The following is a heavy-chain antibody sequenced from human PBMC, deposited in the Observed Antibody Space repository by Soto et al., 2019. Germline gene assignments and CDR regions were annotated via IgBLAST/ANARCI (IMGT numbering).Heavy chain of an antibody. CDR3: ARGGSSPVAGIYYYGMDV. CDR2: IIPMFGAA. J-gene: IGHJ6*02. Sequence: ASVKVSCKASGYTFTSYDINWVRQATGQGLEWMGGIIPMFGAANYAQKFQGRVTITADESTSTAYMELSSLRSEDTAVYYCARGGSSPVAGIYYYGMDVWGQGPRSPSP. V-gene: IGHV1-69*13. CDR1: GYTFTSYD. D-gene: IGHD6-19*01.